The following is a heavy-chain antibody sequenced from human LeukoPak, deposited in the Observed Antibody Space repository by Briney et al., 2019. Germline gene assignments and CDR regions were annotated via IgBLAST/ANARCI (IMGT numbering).Heavy chain of an antibody. V-gene: IGHV4-59*08. CDR1: GDSISSDY. CDR3: ATLNGYNDWYFDL. D-gene: IGHD5-24*01. J-gene: IGHJ2*01. Sequence: SETLSLTCTVSGDSISSDYWSWIRQPPGKGLEWIGYIYYSGSTNYNPSLKSRVTISVDTSKNQFSLKLSSVTAADTAVYYCATLNGYNDWYFDLWGRGTLVTVSS. CDR2: IYYSGST.